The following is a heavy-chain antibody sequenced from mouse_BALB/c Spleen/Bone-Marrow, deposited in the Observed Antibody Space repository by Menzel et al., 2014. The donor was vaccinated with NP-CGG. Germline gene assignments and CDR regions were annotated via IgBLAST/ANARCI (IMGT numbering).Heavy chain of an antibody. J-gene: IGHJ4*01. CDR3: ARRGISTSEGVGAMDY. V-gene: IGHV5-6-2*01. CDR2: INSNGDNT. D-gene: IGHD1-1*01. CDR1: GFIFSSYY. Sequence: DVMLVESGGGLVKLGGSLKLSCAASGFIFSSYYMSWVRQTPEKRLELVAAINSNGDNTYYPDTVKGRFTISRDNAKNTLYLQMSSLKSEDTALYYCARRGISTSEGVGAMDYWGQGTSVTVSS.